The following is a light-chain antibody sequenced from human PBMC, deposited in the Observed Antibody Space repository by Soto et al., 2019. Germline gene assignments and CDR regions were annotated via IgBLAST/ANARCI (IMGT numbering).Light chain of an antibody. CDR3: QSYDTSLSGVI. J-gene: IGLJ2*01. Sequence: QSALTQPASVSGSPGQSITISCGGTSSDVGAYIYVSWYLQYPGKAPKLIIYEVNNRPSGVPDRFSASKSGTSASLVITGLQGEDEANYYCQSYDTSLSGVIFGAGTKLTVL. CDR1: SSDVGAYIY. V-gene: IGLV2-14*03. CDR2: EVN.